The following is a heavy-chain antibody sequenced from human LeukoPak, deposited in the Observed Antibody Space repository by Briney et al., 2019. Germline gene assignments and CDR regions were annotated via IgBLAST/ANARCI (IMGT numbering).Heavy chain of an antibody. Sequence: PSETLSLTCTVSGGSISSYYWSWIRQPPGKGLEWIGYIYYSGSTNYNPSLKSRVTISVDTSKNQSSLKLSSVTAADTAVYYCARHAATGYYYYYYMDVWGKGTTVTISS. V-gene: IGHV4-59*08. J-gene: IGHJ6*03. D-gene: IGHD3-9*01. CDR1: GGSISSYY. CDR2: IYYSGST. CDR3: ARHAATGYYYYYYMDV.